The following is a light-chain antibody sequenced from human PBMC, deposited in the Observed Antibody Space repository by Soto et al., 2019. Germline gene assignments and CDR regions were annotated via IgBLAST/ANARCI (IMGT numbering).Light chain of an antibody. CDR3: CSSVGSYTSV. Sequence: QSALTQPRSVSGSPGQSVTISCTGTSSDVGGYNYVSWYQQHPGKAPKLMIYDVSKRPSGVPDRFSGSKSGITASRTISGLQDEYEGDESCCSSVGSYTSVFGGGTKLTVL. CDR1: SSDVGGYNY. V-gene: IGLV2-11*01. J-gene: IGLJ3*02. CDR2: DVS.